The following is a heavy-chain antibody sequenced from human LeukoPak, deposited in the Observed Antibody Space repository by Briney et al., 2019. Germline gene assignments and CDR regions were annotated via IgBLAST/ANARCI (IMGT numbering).Heavy chain of an antibody. Sequence: TLSLTCTVSGGSISSGDYYWSWVRQPPGKGLEWIGFIYYSGTTYYNPSLKSRIAISIDTSKNQFSLKLSSVTAADTAVYYCATYMTRDQYLDYWGQGTLVTVSS. J-gene: IGHJ4*02. CDR1: GGSISSGDYY. CDR2: IYYSGTT. V-gene: IGHV4-30-4*08. CDR3: ATYMTRDQYLDY. D-gene: IGHD4-11*01.